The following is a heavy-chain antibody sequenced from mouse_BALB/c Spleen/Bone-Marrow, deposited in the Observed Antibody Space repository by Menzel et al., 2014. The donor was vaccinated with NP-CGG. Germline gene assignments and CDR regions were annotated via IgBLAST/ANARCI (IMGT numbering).Heavy chain of an antibody. CDR1: GFTFSSYT. J-gene: IGHJ3*01. CDR3: ARRAGAY. D-gene: IGHD3-3*01. CDR2: ISNGGGST. Sequence: EVQGVESGGGLVQPRGSLKLSCAASGFTFSSYTMSWVRQTPEKRLEWVAYISNGGGSTYYPDTVKGRFTISRDNAKNTLYLQMSSLKSEDTAMYYCARRAGAYWGQGTLVTVSA. V-gene: IGHV5-12-2*01.